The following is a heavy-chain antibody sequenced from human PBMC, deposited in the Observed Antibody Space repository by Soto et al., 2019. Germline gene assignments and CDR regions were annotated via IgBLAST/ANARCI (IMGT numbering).Heavy chain of an antibody. V-gene: IGHV1-69*06. J-gene: IGHJ3*02. Sequence: SVKVSCKASGGTFSSYAISWVRQAPGQGLEWMGGIIPIFGTANYAQKFQGRVTITADKSTSTAYMELSSLRSEDTAVYYCARDRKRWLQFPNDAFDIWGQGTMVTVSS. CDR3: ARDRKRWLQFPNDAFDI. D-gene: IGHD5-12*01. CDR1: GGTFSSYA. CDR2: IIPIFGTA.